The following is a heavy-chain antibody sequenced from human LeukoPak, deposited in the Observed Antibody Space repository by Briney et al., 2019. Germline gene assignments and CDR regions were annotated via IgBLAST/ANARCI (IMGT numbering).Heavy chain of an antibody. V-gene: IGHV4-39*01. CDR1: GASVSGSPYY. D-gene: IGHD1-26*01. CDR2: TYSSGST. Sequence: SETLSLTCTVSGASVSGSPYYWGWIRQPPGKGLEWIGSTYSSGSTYYNASLQSRVTISIETSKNQISLRLNSVTAADTAIYYCAKSGGYGLIDYRGQGTLVTVSS. J-gene: IGHJ4*02. CDR3: AKSGGYGLIDY.